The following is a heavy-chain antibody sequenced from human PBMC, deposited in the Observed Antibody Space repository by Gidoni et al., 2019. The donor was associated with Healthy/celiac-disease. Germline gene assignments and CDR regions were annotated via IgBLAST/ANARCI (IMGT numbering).Heavy chain of an antibody. CDR2: INHSGST. D-gene: IGHD6-13*01. Sequence: QVQLQQWGAGLWKPSETLSLTCAVYGGSFSGYYWSWIRPPPGKGLEWIGEINHSGSTNYNPSLKSRVTISVDTSKNQFSLKLSSVTAADTAVYYCAGGKGIAAAGSPRKFDYWGQGTLVTVSS. J-gene: IGHJ4*02. V-gene: IGHV4-34*01. CDR1: GGSFSGYY. CDR3: AGGKGIAAAGSPRKFDY.